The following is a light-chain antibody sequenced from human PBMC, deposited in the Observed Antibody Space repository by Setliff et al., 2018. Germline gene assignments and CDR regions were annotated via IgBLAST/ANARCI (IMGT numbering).Light chain of an antibody. CDR1: RSDVGRYNF. V-gene: IGLV2-14*03. CDR2: DVT. CDR3: AAWDDSLNGYV. J-gene: IGLJ1*01. Sequence: QSALTQPASVSGSPGQSITISCTGTRSDVGRYNFVSWYQHLPGEAPKLLIYDVTERPSGVSYRFSGSKSFNTASLTISGLQTEDEADYYCAAWDDSLNGYVFGTGTKVTVL.